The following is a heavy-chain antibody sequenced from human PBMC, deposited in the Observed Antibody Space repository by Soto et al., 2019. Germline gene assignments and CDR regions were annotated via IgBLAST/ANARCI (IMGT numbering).Heavy chain of an antibody. CDR3: AVVPPPRAFDI. D-gene: IGHD3-9*01. CDR2: ISYDGSNK. J-gene: IGHJ4*02. CDR1: GFTFSSYA. Sequence: GGSLRLSCAASGFTFSSYAMHWVRQAPGKGLEWVAVISYDGSNKYYADSVKGRFTISRDNSKNTLYLQMNSLRAEDTAVYYCAVVPPPRAFDIWGQGTLVTVSS. V-gene: IGHV3-30-3*01.